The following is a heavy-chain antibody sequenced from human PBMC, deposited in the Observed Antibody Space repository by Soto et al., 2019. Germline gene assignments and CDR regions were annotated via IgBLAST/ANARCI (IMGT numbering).Heavy chain of an antibody. D-gene: IGHD6-19*01. J-gene: IGHJ4*02. CDR1: GFTFSSYA. Sequence: EVQLLESGGGLVQPGGSLRLSCAAFGFTFSSYAMSWVRQAPGKGLEWVSAISASGGSTYYADSVKGRFTISRDNSKNTLSLQMNSLRAEDTAVYYCAKDSSGWYFDYWGQGILVTVSS. CDR2: ISASGGST. CDR3: AKDSSGWYFDY. V-gene: IGHV3-23*01.